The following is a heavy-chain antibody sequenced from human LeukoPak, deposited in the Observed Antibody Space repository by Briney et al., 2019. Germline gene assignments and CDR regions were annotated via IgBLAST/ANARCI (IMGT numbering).Heavy chain of an antibody. J-gene: IGHJ3*02. Sequence: PSETLSLTCAVSGDSINNNYWWRWVRQFPGKGLEWIGEIYRSGSTSYNPSLKSRVTISMDKSKNQFSLNLSSVTAADTAVYYCGRLVYGDFFVAFDIWGQGTMVLVSS. CDR2: IYRSGST. D-gene: IGHD4-17*01. CDR1: GDSINNNYW. V-gene: IGHV4-4*02. CDR3: GRLVYGDFFVAFDI.